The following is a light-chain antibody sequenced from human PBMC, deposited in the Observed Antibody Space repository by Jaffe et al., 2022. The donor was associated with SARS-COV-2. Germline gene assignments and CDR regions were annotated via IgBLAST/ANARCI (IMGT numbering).Light chain of an antibody. CDR1: QDISNH. Sequence: DIQMTQSPSSLSASVGDRVTITCQASQDISNHLNWYQQKLGKAPKLLIYDSSNLETGVPSRFSGSGSGTDFTFTISSLQPEDIATYYCQQYDDVPYTFGQGTKLEIK. J-gene: IGKJ2*01. CDR3: QQYDDVPYT. CDR2: DSS. V-gene: IGKV1-33*01.